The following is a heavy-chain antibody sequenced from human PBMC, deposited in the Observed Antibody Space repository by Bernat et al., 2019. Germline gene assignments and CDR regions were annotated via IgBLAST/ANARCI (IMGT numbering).Heavy chain of an antibody. D-gene: IGHD3-10*01. CDR1: GFTFSNYD. Sequence: EVQLVESGGGLVQPGGSMRLSCATSGFTFSNYDMNWVRQAPGKGLEWVAYISERNIYYADSVKGRFIISRDDAKDSLYLQMSSLRVEDTVVYYCARDPPGSGAFDFWGQGTMVTVTS. CDR3: ARDPPGSGAFDF. V-gene: IGHV3-48*03. CDR2: ISERNI. J-gene: IGHJ3*01.